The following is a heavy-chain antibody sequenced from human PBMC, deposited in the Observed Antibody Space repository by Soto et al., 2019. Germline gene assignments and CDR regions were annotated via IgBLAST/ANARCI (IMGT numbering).Heavy chain of an antibody. J-gene: IGHJ4*02. Sequence: PSETLSLTCTVSGGSISSGDYYWSWIRQPPGKGLEWIGYIYYSGSTYYNPSLKSRVTISVDTSKNQFSLKLSSVTAADTAVYYCPRAWISSGYYIYYFDYWGQGTLVTVSS. CDR2: IYYSGST. V-gene: IGHV4-30-4*01. CDR1: GGSISSGDYY. CDR3: PRAWISSGYYIYYFDY. D-gene: IGHD3-22*01.